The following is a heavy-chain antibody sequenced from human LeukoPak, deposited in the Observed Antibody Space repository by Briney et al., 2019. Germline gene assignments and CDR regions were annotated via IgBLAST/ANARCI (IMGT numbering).Heavy chain of an antibody. CDR1: GGSISSGGYY. V-gene: IGHV4-31*03. Sequence: SQTLSLTCTVSGGSISSGGYYWSWIRQHPGKGLEWIGYIYYSGSTYYNPSLKSRVTISVDTSKNQFSLKLSSATAADTAVYYCARDKYYYDSSGFDYWGQGTLVTVSS. CDR3: ARDKYYYDSSGFDY. CDR2: IYYSGST. D-gene: IGHD3-22*01. J-gene: IGHJ4*02.